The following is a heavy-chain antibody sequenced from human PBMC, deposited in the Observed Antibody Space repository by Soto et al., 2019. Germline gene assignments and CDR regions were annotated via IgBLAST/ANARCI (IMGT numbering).Heavy chain of an antibody. J-gene: IGHJ6*02. Sequence: SQTLSLTCAISGDSVSSNSAAWNWIRQSPSRGLEWLGRTYYRSKWYNDYAVSVKSRITINPVTSKNQFSLQLNSVTPEDTAVYYCARVGPRYCSSTSCYKYGMDVWGQGTTVTVSS. CDR1: GDSVSSNSAA. CDR3: ARVGPRYCSSTSCYKYGMDV. CDR2: TYYRSKWYN. V-gene: IGHV6-1*01. D-gene: IGHD2-2*02.